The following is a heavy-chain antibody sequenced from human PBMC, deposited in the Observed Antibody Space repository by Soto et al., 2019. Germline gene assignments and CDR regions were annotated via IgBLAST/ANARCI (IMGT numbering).Heavy chain of an antibody. J-gene: IGHJ5*02. CDR2: IYYSGST. Sequence: QVQLQESGPGLVKPSQTLSLTCTVSGGSISSGDYYWSWIRQPPGKGLEWIGYIYYSGSTYYNPSLKSRVTISVDTSKNQCSLKLSSVTAADTAVYYCARGHPHTEETLGYCSGGSCSGFDPWGQGTLVTVSS. CDR3: ARGHPHTEETLGYCSGGSCSGFDP. CDR1: GGSISSGDYY. V-gene: IGHV4-30-4*01. D-gene: IGHD2-15*01.